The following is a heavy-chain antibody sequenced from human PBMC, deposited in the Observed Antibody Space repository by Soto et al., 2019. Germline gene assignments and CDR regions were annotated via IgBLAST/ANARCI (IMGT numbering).Heavy chain of an antibody. CDR1: GFTFSSYG. CDR3: AKDRPRIVVVPADTAFDY. D-gene: IGHD2-2*01. V-gene: IGHV3-30*18. Sequence: GGSLRLSCAASGFTFSSYGMHWVRQAPGKGLEWVAVISYDGSNKYYADSVKGRFTISRDNSKNTLYLQMNSLRAEDTAVYYCAKDRPRIVVVPADTAFDYWGQGTLVTVSS. J-gene: IGHJ4*02. CDR2: ISYDGSNK.